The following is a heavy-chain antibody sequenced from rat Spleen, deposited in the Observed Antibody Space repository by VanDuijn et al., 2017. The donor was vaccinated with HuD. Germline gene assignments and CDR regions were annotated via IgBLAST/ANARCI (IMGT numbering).Heavy chain of an antibody. Sequence: EVQLVESGGGLVQPGRSLDLSCAASGFSFSDYGMAWVRQAQAKGLEWVASIKYDGRSTYYRDSVKGRFTISRDNAKGTLYLQMGSLRSEDTATYYCARRYYGYGDYWGQGVMVTVSS. D-gene: IGHD1-6*01. CDR2: IKYDGRST. CDR3: ARRYYGYGDY. CDR1: GFSFSDYG. V-gene: IGHV5-29*01. J-gene: IGHJ2*01.